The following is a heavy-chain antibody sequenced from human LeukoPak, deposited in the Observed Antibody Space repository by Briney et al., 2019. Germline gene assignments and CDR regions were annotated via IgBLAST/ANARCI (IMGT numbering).Heavy chain of an antibody. Sequence: SETLSLTCAVYGGSFSGYYWSRIRQPPGKGLEWIGEINHSGSTNYNPSLKSRVTISVDTSKNQFSLKLSSVTAADTAVYYCASKIDQLWFYYWGQGTLVTVSS. J-gene: IGHJ4*02. CDR1: GGSFSGYY. V-gene: IGHV4-34*01. CDR2: INHSGST. D-gene: IGHD5-18*01. CDR3: ASKIDQLWFYY.